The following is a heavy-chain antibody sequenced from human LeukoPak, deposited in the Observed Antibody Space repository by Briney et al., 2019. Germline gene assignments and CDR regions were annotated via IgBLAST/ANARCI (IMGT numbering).Heavy chain of an antibody. J-gene: IGHJ4*02. D-gene: IGHD6-19*01. CDR2: ISYDGSNK. V-gene: IGHV3-30*18. CDR1: GFTFSSYG. CDR3: AKDEQWLVLAWLLIN. Sequence: QPGGSLRLSCAASGFTFSSYGMHWVRQAPGKGLEWVAVISYDGSNKYYADSVKGRFTISRDNSKNTLYLQMNSLRAEDTAVYYCAKDEQWLVLAWLLINWGQGTLVTVSS.